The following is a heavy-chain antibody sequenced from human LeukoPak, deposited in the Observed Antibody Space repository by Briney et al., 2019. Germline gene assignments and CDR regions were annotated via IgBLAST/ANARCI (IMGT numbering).Heavy chain of an antibody. D-gene: IGHD4-17*01. J-gene: IGHJ4*02. V-gene: IGHV3-74*01. CDR1: GFTFSSCW. CDR3: ARRGGDYFDY. Sequence: PGGSLRLSCAASGFTFSSCWMHWVRQVPGKGLVWVSRIKNDGSSTSYADSEKGRFTISRDNAKNTLYLQMNSLRAEDTAVYYCARRGGDYFDYWGQGTLVTVSS. CDR2: IKNDGSST.